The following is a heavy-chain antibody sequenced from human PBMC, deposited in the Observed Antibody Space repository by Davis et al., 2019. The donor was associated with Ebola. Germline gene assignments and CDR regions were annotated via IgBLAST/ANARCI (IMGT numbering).Heavy chain of an antibody. CDR3: AREAAVALFDY. CDR2: LTSSGRTT. V-gene: IGHV3-11*04. J-gene: IGHJ4*02. D-gene: IGHD6-19*01. CDR1: GFTFSDYY. Sequence: GESLRLSCAASGFTFSDYYMSWVRQAPGKGLEWLSYLTSSGRTTDYVDSVKGRFTISRDNAKNSLYLQMNSLRAEDTAVYYCAREAAVALFDYWGQGTLVTVSS.